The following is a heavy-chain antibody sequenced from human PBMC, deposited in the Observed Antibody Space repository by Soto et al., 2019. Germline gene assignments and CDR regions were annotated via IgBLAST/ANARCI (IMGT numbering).Heavy chain of an antibody. CDR1: GGTFSSYA. CDR3: ARGGGSSWPFDY. CDR2: IIPIFGTA. D-gene: IGHD6-13*01. J-gene: IGHJ4*02. Sequence: ASVKVSCKASGGTFSSYAISWVRQAPGQGLEWMGGIIPIFGTANYAQKFQGRFTISRDNAKNSLYLQMNSLRAEDTAVYYCARGGGSSWPFDYWGQGTLVTVSS. V-gene: IGHV1-69*05.